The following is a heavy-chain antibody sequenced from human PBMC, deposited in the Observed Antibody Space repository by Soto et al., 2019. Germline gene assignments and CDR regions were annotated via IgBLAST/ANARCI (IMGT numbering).Heavy chain of an antibody. CDR2: IYYSGST. V-gene: IGHV4-59*01. D-gene: IGHD2-15*01. CDR1: GGSISSYY. Sequence: ETLSLTCTVSGGSISSYYWSWIRQPPGKGLEWIGYIYYSGSTNYNPSLKSRVTISVDTSKNQFSLKLSSVTAADTAVYYCARGGCSGGSCYSPLDWFDPWGQGTLVTVSS. CDR3: ARGGCSGGSCYSPLDWFDP. J-gene: IGHJ5*02.